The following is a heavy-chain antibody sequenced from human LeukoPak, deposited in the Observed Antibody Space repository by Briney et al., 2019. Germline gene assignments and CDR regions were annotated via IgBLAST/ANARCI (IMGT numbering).Heavy chain of an antibody. Sequence: SVKVSCKASGYTFTSYAISWVRQAPGQGLEWMGGIIPIFGTANYAQKFQGRATITADKSTSTAYMELSSLRSEDTAVYYCARQSGTAMATYYFDYWGQGTLVTVSS. CDR3: ARQSGTAMATYYFDY. J-gene: IGHJ4*02. CDR1: GYTFTSYA. D-gene: IGHD5-18*01. V-gene: IGHV1-69*06. CDR2: IIPIFGTA.